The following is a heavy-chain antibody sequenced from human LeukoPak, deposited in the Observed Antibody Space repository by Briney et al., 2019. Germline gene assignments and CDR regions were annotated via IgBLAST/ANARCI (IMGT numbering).Heavy chain of an antibody. CDR2: INSGGSST. Sequence: GGSLRLSCAASGFTFSSYWMHWVRQAPGKGLVWASRINSGGSSTSYADFVKGRFTISRDNAKNTLSLQMDSLRAEDTAVYYCARVIDGWYFDYWGQGTLVTVSS. J-gene: IGHJ4*02. V-gene: IGHV3-74*01. CDR1: GFTFSSYW. D-gene: IGHD6-19*01. CDR3: ARVIDGWYFDY.